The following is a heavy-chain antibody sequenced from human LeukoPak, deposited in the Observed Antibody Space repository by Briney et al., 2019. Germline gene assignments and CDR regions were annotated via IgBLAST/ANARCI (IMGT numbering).Heavy chain of an antibody. CDR3: VGESAAYPYMDV. Sequence: SETLSLTCAVYGGSLSGNYWRWIRQPPGKGLEWIGEINHSGSTNYNPSLRSRVTISVDMSKEQFSLNLRSVTAADPAVNYFVGESAAYPYMDVWGEGTTVTVSS. CDR1: GGSLSGNY. CDR2: INHSGST. D-gene: IGHD3-16*01. V-gene: IGHV4-34*01. J-gene: IGHJ6*03.